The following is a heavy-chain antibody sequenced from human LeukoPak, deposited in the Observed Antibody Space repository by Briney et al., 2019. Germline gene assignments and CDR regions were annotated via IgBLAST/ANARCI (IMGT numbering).Heavy chain of an antibody. V-gene: IGHV3-48*03. CDR2: ISSSGSTI. D-gene: IGHD3-16*01. J-gene: IGHJ4*02. Sequence: GGSVTLSCAASGFTFSSYEMNWVRQAPGKGLEWVSYISSSGSTIYYADSVKGRFTISRDNARNSLYLQMNSLRAEDTAVYYCARGSVMAPIAPFDYWGQGTLVTVSS. CDR1: GFTFSSYE. CDR3: ARGSVMAPIAPFDY.